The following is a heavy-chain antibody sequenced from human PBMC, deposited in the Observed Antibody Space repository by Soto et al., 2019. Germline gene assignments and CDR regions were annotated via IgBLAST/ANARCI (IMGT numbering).Heavy chain of an antibody. D-gene: IGHD6-25*01. CDR2: INGGNGNT. V-gene: IGHV1-3*01. CDR3: ARDGVAAGNINFDY. Sequence: ASVKVSCKASGYTFTNYAMHWVRQAPGQRLEWMGWINGGNGNTKYSPKLQDRVTITRDTSASTAYMELSSLRSEDTALYYCARDGVAAGNINFDYWGQGTLVTVSS. J-gene: IGHJ4*02. CDR1: GYTFTNYA.